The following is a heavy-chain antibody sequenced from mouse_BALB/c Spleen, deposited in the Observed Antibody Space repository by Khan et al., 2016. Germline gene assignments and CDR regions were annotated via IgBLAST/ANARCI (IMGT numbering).Heavy chain of an antibody. V-gene: IGHV5-6-5*01. D-gene: IGHD1-1*01. CDR3: ARGVTTVVDYFDY. CDR1: GFTFSTYA. J-gene: IGHJ2*01. CDR2: ISSGGTT. Sequence: EVELVESGGGLVKPGGSLKLSCAASGFTFSTYAMSWVRQTPEKRLEWVASISSGGTTYYPDSLTGRFTISRDNARNILYVQMSSLRSEDTAMYYGARGVTTVVDYFDYWGQGTTLTVSS.